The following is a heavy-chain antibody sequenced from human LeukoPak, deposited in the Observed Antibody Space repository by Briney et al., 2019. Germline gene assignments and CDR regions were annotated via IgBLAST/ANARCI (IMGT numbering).Heavy chain of an antibody. Sequence: ASVTVSCKASGYTXTDYYIHWVRQAPGHGLEWMGWINPNSGGTNYAQKFRGRVTMTRDTSISTAYMELSRLTSDDTAVYYCARDFRDYFFYYWGQGTLVTVSS. CDR2: INPNSGGT. J-gene: IGHJ4*02. CDR1: GYTXTDYY. V-gene: IGHV1-2*02. CDR3: ARDFRDYFFYY.